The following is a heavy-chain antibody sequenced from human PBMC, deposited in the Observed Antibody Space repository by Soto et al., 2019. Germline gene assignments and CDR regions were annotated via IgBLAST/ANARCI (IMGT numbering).Heavy chain of an antibody. V-gene: IGHV1-18*01. CDR3: VVAAQPYYFDY. D-gene: IGHD2-15*01. J-gene: IGHJ4*02. Sequence: QVQLVQSGAEVKKPGASVKVSCKASGYTFTSYVISWERQAPGQGLEWMGGISAYNGNTNYAQKLQGRVTMTTDTSTSTAYMELRSLRSDDTAVYYCVVAAQPYYFDYWGQGTLVTVSS. CDR1: GYTFTSYV. CDR2: ISAYNGNT.